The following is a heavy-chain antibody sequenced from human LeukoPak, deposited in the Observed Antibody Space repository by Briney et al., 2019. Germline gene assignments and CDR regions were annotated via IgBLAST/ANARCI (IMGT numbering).Heavy chain of an antibody. D-gene: IGHD3-10*01. V-gene: IGHV4-34*01. J-gene: IGHJ4*02. Sequence: SETLSLICAVYVQPFSGYYWSWIRQPPGKGLEWIGQINHNGSTNYNPSLKSRVTISVDTSKNQFSLKLSSVTAADTAVYYCARRANYYGSGSYLGYWGQGTLVTVSS. CDR3: ARRANYYGSGSYLGY. CDR2: INHNGST. CDR1: VQPFSGYY.